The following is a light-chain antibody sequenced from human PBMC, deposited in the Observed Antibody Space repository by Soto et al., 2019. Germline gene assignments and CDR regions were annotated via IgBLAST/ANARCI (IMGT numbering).Light chain of an antibody. Sequence: SVLTQPASVSGSPGQSIAISCTGTSSDVGGYKYVSWYQQHPGKAPKLMIYDVSNRPSRVSDRFSGSKSGNTASLTISGLQAEDEADYYCTSYTSSSTYVFGTGTKVTVL. J-gene: IGLJ1*01. CDR3: TSYTSSSTYV. V-gene: IGLV2-14*01. CDR2: DVS. CDR1: SSDVGGYKY.